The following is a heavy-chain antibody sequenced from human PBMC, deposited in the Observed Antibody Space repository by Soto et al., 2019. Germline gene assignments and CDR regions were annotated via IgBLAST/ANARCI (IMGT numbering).Heavy chain of an antibody. CDR3: VRRQTAFDY. CDR2: IYWDDDK. Sequence: QITLKESGPTLVKPTQTLTLTCTFSGFSLSTSGVGVGWIRQPPGKALDWLALIYWDDDKRYSPSLKSRLTITKDTSKNQVVLTMTTMDPVDTATYYCVRRQTAFDYWGQGTLVTVSS. J-gene: IGHJ4*02. V-gene: IGHV2-5*02. CDR1: GFSLSTSGVG.